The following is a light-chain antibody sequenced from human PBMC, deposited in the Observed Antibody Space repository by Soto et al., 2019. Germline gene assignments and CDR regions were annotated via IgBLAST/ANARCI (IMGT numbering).Light chain of an antibody. CDR1: QSISSW. J-gene: IGKJ1*01. V-gene: IGKV1-5*01. Sequence: DIPMTQSPSTLSASVGDRVTIPCRASQSISSWLAWYQQKPGKAPKLLIYDASSLESGVPSRFSGSGSATEFTLTISSLQPDDFATYYCQQYNNYWTFGQGTKVDIK. CDR3: QQYNNYWT. CDR2: DAS.